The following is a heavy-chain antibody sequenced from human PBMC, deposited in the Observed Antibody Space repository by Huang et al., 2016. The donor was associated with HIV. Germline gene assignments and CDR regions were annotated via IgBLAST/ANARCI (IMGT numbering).Heavy chain of an antibody. CDR3: ANPNPSGSNYWGLDY. Sequence: QVSLMQSGAEVKKPGASVNVSCKASGNTFSNYGFSWVRQAPGQGLEWMGWISADNGDTKYAQKFQDRITMTTDTSTSTAFLDLRSLRSDDTAIYYCANPNPSGSNYWGLDYWGRGTLVTVSS. J-gene: IGHJ4*02. CDR2: ISADNGDT. CDR1: GNTFSNYG. D-gene: IGHD3-22*01. V-gene: IGHV1-18*04.